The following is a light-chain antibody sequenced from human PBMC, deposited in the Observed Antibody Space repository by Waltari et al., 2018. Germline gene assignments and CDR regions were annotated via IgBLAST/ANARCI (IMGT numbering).Light chain of an antibody. CDR1: QSVSSTY. Sequence: PGERATLSCSASQSVSSTYLAWYQQKPAQPPRLLIYAASSRATGIPDRFSVSGSGTDFTLTISRLEPEDFAVYYCQQHTISPRKVTFGGGTKVEIK. CDR3: QQHTISPRKVT. CDR2: AAS. J-gene: IGKJ4*01. V-gene: IGKV3-20*01.